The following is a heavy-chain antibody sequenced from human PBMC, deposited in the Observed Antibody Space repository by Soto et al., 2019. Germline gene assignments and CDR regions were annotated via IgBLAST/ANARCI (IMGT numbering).Heavy chain of an antibody. J-gene: IGHJ4*02. Sequence: GGSLRLSCAASGFTFSSYGMHWVRQAPGNGLEWVAVISYDGSNKYYADSVKGRFTISGDNSKNTLYLQMNSLRAEDTAVYYCAKDLQQLVQAFDYWGQGTLVTVSS. CDR1: GFTFSSYG. V-gene: IGHV3-30*18. CDR2: ISYDGSNK. D-gene: IGHD6-13*01. CDR3: AKDLQQLVQAFDY.